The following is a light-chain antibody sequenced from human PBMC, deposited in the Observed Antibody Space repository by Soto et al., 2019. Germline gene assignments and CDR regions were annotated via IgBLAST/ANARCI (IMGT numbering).Light chain of an antibody. J-gene: IGLJ2*01. V-gene: IGLV2-14*01. Sequence: QSALTQPASVSGSPGQSITISCTGTSSDVGAYNYVSWYQQYPGKAPKLMIYEVYNRPSGFSNRFSGSKSGNTASLTISGLQAEDEADYYCSSYTRNSTVVFGGGTKLTVL. CDR1: SSDVGAYNY. CDR2: EVY. CDR3: SSYTRNSTVV.